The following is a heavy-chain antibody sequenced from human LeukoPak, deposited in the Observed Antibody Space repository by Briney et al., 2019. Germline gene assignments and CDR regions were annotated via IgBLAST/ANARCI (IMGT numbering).Heavy chain of an antibody. V-gene: IGHV3-21*01. D-gene: IGHD6-19*01. CDR3: ARDRGSSGRLGRFDN. Sequence: GGSLRLSCAASGFTFSSYSMNWVRQAPGKGLEWVSSISSSSSYIYYADSVKGRFTISRDNAKKLLYLQMNSLRVEDTAVYYCARDRGSSGRLGRFDNWGQGTLVTVSP. J-gene: IGHJ4*02. CDR1: GFTFSSYS. CDR2: ISSSSSYI.